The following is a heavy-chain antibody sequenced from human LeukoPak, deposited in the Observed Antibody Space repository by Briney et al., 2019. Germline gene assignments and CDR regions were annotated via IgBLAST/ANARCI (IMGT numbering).Heavy chain of an antibody. Sequence: ASVKVSCKASGYTFTSYYMHWVRQAPGQGLEWMGIINPSGGSTSYAQKFQGRVTMTRDTSTSTVYMELSSLRSEDTAVYYCARVRAYHYGSGRYGMDVWGKGTTVTVSS. V-gene: IGHV1-46*01. D-gene: IGHD3-10*01. J-gene: IGHJ6*04. CDR1: GYTFTSYY. CDR3: ARVRAYHYGSGRYGMDV. CDR2: INPSGGST.